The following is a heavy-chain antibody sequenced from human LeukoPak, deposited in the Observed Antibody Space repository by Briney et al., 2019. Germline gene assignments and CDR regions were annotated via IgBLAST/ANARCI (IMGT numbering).Heavy chain of an antibody. D-gene: IGHD4-17*01. V-gene: IGHV3-48*04. CDR1: GFTFSSYS. CDR2: ISSSSSSI. Sequence: QPGGSLRLSCAASGFTFSSYSMNWVRQAPGKGLEWVSYISSSSSSIYYADSVKGRFTISRDNAKNLLYLQMNSLTAEDTAVYFCARDTVTGVDWFDPWGQGTLVTVSS. CDR3: ARDTVTGVDWFDP. J-gene: IGHJ5*02.